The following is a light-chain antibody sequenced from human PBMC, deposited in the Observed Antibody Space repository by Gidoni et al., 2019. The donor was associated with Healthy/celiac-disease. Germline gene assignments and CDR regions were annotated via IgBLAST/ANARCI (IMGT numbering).Light chain of an antibody. CDR2: GAS. Sequence: VLTQSPGTLSLSPGERATLSCRASQSVSSSYLAWYQQKPGQAPRLLIYGASSRATGIPDRFSGSGSGTDFTLTISRLEPEDFAVYYCQQYGSSPPFTFGPGTKVDIK. V-gene: IGKV3-20*01. J-gene: IGKJ3*01. CDR3: QQYGSSPPFT. CDR1: QSVSSSY.